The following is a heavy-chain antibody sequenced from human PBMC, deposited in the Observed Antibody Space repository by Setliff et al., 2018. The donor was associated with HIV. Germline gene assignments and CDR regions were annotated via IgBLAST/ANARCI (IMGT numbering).Heavy chain of an antibody. J-gene: IGHJ4*02. V-gene: IGHV4-39*01. CDR3: VTVVQDDLGVVLFDY. D-gene: IGHD3-3*01. CDR1: GGSISSRSYY. CDR2: IYFNGIT. Sequence: PSETLSLTCTVSGGSISSRSYYWGWIRQSPGKGLEWIGSIYFNGITHDNPSLKSRVTTSVDTSKNQFSLKLSSVTAADTAIYYCVTVVQDDLGVVLFDYWGQGTLVTVSS.